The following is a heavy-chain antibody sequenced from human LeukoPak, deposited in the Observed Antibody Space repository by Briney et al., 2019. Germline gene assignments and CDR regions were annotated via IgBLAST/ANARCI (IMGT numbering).Heavy chain of an antibody. D-gene: IGHD6-13*01. CDR3: ARRARATAGGDYFDY. Sequence: PSETLSLTCTVSGGSISSYYWTWIRQSPGKGLEWIGYFHYTRNTNYNPSLRGRVTMSADTSKNQFSLKLNSVTAADTAVYYCARRARATAGGDYFDYWGQGTLVTVSS. CDR1: GGSISSYY. J-gene: IGHJ4*02. V-gene: IGHV4-59*08. CDR2: FHYTRNT.